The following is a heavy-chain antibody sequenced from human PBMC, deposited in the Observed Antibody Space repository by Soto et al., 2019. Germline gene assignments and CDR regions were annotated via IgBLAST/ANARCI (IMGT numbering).Heavy chain of an antibody. V-gene: IGHV4-59*01. CDR1: GGTISSYY. CDR2: IYYSGRT. CDR3: ARGGAVAGTGYYYYYYGMDV. J-gene: IGHJ6*02. Sequence: SETLSLTCTVPGGTISSYYWSWLRQPPGKGQEWIRYIYYSGRTNYNPSLKSRVTLSVDTSKNQFSLKLSSVTAADTAVYYCARGGAVAGTGYYYYYYGMDVWGQGTTVT. D-gene: IGHD6-19*01.